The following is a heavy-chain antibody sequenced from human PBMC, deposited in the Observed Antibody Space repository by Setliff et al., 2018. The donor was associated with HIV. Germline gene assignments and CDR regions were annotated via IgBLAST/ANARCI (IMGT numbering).Heavy chain of an antibody. V-gene: IGHV4-61*02. Sequence: PSETLSLTCTVSGDSISSGSYYWSWIRQPAGKGLEWIGRIYTTGTTDYDPSLKTRVSMSIDTSKNQFSLNLTSVTAADTAVYYCASGPYCSNDVCRYSVWYFDFWGQGTRVTVSS. CDR3: ASGPYCSNDVCRYSVWYFDF. CDR1: GDSISSGSYY. D-gene: IGHD2-8*01. J-gene: IGHJ4*02. CDR2: IYTTGTT.